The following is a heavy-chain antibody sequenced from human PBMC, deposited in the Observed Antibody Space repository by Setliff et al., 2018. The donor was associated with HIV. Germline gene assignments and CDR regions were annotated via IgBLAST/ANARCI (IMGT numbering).Heavy chain of an antibody. CDR1: VYTFTGYF. CDR3: ATKVYCTNGVCLDAFDI. V-gene: IGHV1-2*06. CDR2: IIPNSAGT. Sequence: ASVKVSCKASVYTFTGYFIHWVRQAPGQGLEWMGRIIPNSAGTNYAQKFQGRVTMTRDTSISTAYMELSRLRSEDTAVYYCATKVYCTNGVCLDAFDIWGQGTMVTVSS. J-gene: IGHJ3*02. D-gene: IGHD2-8*01.